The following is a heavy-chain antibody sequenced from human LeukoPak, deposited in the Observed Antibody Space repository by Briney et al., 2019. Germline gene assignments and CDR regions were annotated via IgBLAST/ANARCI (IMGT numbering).Heavy chain of an antibody. CDR3: ARWSQNYFDP. CDR1: GYSISSGYY. CDR2: TYHSGSM. V-gene: IGHV4-38-2*02. Sequence: PSETLSLTCSVSGYSISSGYYWGWIRQPPGKGLEWIGYTYHSGSMFYNPSLKSRVAISVDTSKNQFSLNLSFVTAADTAVYYCARWSQNYFDPWGQGTLVTVSS. J-gene: IGHJ5*02. D-gene: IGHD5-24*01.